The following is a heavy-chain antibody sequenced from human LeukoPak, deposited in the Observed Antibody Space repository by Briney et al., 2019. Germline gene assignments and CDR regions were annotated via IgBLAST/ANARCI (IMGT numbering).Heavy chain of an antibody. D-gene: IGHD3-22*01. V-gene: IGHV3-21*01. CDR2: ISSSSSYI. CDR3: ATGYYYDSSGYNAEYFQH. Sequence: GGSLRLSCAASGFTFSSYSMNWVRQAPGKGLEWVSSISSSSSYIYYADSVKGRFTISRDNAKNSLYLQMNSLRAEDTAVYYCATGYYYDSSGYNAEYFQHWGQGTLVTVSS. CDR1: GFTFSSYS. J-gene: IGHJ1*01.